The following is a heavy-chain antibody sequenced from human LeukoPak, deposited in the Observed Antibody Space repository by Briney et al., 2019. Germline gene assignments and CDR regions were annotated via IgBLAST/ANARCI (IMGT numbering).Heavy chain of an antibody. CDR2: INHSGST. CDR3: ARGGVAAAGTPVRCFQH. Sequence: SETLSLTCAVYGGSFSGYYWSWTRQPPGKGLEWIGEINHSGSTNYNPSLKSRVTISVDTSKNQFSLKLSSVTAADTAVYYCARGGVAAAGTPVRCFQHWGQGTLVTVSS. V-gene: IGHV4-34*01. D-gene: IGHD6-13*01. J-gene: IGHJ1*01. CDR1: GGSFSGYY.